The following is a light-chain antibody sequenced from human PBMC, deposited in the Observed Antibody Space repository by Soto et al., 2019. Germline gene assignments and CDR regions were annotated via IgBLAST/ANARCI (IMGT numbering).Light chain of an antibody. J-gene: IGKJ1*01. CDR2: GAS. V-gene: IGKV3-20*01. CDR3: HQYGNSPWT. CDR1: QRVTNNY. Sequence: EIVLTQSPGTLSLSPGARATLSCRSSQRVTNNYLAWYQQKPGQSPRLLIYGASTRATGVPDRFSGGGSGTDFTLTINRLEPEDFAVYHCHQYGNSPWTFGPGTKVEIK.